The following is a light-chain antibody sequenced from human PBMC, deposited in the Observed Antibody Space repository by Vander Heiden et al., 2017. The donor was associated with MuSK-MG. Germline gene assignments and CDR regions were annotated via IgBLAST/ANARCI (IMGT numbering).Light chain of an antibody. V-gene: IGKV1-27*01. J-gene: IGKJ3*01. CDR3: QKSLET. Sequence: DIQMTQSPSSLSASVGDRVTITCRASQGISNYLAWYQQKPGKVPKLLIYAASTLQSGVTYRVSGSGSGTDFTRTISSLKPEDVAHEYGQKSLETFGHGTKVDIK. CDR2: AAS. CDR1: QGISNY.